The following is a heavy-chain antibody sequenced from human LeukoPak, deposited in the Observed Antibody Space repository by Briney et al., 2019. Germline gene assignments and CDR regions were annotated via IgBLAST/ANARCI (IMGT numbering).Heavy chain of an antibody. J-gene: IGHJ5*02. D-gene: IGHD3-3*01. V-gene: IGHV4-59*01. Sequence: PSETLSLTCTVSGGSISSYYWSWIRQPPGKGLEWIGYIYYSGSTNYNPSLKSRVTISVDTSKNQFSLKLSSVTAADTAVYYCARDRGSGYSSWGQGTLVTVSS. CDR2: IYYSGST. CDR3: ARDRGSGYSS. CDR1: GGSISSYY.